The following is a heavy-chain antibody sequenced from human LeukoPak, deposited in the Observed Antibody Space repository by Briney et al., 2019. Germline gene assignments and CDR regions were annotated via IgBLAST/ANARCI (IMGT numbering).Heavy chain of an antibody. D-gene: IGHD3-22*01. CDR1: GYIFIDHS. CDR2: INPDSGAT. V-gene: IGHV1-2*02. Sequence: ASVKVSCKASGYIFIDHSMHWVRQAPGQGLEWMGWINPDSGATNYAQKFQGAVTMTRDTSISTAYMELSGLRSDDTAVYYCAKALSGYYYRGDYWGQGTLVTVSS. J-gene: IGHJ4*02. CDR3: AKALSGYYYRGDY.